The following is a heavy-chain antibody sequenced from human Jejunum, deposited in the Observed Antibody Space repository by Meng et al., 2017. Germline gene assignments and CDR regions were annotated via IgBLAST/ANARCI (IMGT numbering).Heavy chain of an antibody. Sequence: QVQLVQSGSELKEPGASVKVSCQAFGYTFTNHAMNWVRQAPGQGLELMGWINTNTGIPTYVQGFTGRFVFSLDSSVSTTYLQISNLKPEDAGIYYCARTWQATGYLLDYWGQGTLVTVSS. CDR2: INTNTGIP. CDR3: ARTWQATGYLLDY. CDR1: GYTFTNHA. V-gene: IGHV7-4-1*02. D-gene: IGHD3-9*01. J-gene: IGHJ4*02.